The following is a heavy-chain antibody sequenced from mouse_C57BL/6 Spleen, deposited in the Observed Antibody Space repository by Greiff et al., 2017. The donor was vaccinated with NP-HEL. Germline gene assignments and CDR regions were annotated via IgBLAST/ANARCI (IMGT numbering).Heavy chain of an antibody. CDR2: IYPGSGST. CDR1: GYTFTSYW. Sequence: QVQLQQPGAELVKPGDSVKMSCKASGYTFTSYWITWVKQRPGQGLEWIGDIYPGSGSTNYNEKFKSKATLTVDTSSSTAYMQLSSLTSEDSAVYYCARPAYYSNSYYFDFWGQGTTLTVSS. D-gene: IGHD2-5*01. V-gene: IGHV1-55*01. CDR3: ARPAYYSNSYYFDF. J-gene: IGHJ2*01.